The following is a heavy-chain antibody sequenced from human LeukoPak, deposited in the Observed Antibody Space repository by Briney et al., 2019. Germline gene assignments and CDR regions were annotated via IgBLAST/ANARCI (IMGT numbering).Heavy chain of an antibody. V-gene: IGHV4-30-4*01. CDR2: IYYSGST. CDR3: ARIYDFWSNSIYYFDY. D-gene: IGHD3-3*01. CDR1: GASISSGDYH. J-gene: IGHJ4*02. Sequence: SQTLSLTCTVSGASISSGDYHWNWIRQPPGKGLEWIGYIYYSGSTYYNPSLKSRVTISVDTSKNQFSLKLSSVTAADTAAYFCARIYDFWSNSIYYFDYWGQGALVTVSS.